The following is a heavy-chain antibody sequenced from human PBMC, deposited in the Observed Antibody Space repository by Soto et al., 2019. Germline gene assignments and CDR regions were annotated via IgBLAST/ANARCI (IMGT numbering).Heavy chain of an antibody. Sequence: QVRLQESGPGLVKPSETLSLTCTVSGGSVSSGSYYWSWIRQPPGKGLEWIGYIYYSGSTNYNPSLKSRVTISVDTSKNQFSLKLSSVTAADTAVYYCAGRRYYDSSGHYWGQGTLVTVSS. CDR3: AGRRYYDSSGHY. CDR1: GGSVSSGSYY. J-gene: IGHJ4*02. D-gene: IGHD3-22*01. CDR2: IYYSGST. V-gene: IGHV4-61*01.